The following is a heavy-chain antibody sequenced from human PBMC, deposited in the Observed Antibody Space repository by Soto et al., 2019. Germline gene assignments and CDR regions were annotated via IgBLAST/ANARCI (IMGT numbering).Heavy chain of an antibody. V-gene: IGHV3-30*18. CDR1: GFTFTTFG. CDR2: ISYDGHNK. Sequence: QVQLVESGGGVVQPGGSLRLSCTASGFTFTTFGIHWVRQAPGKGLEWVALISYDGHNKYYSDSVKGRFTISRDNYKNTLSLQLNGLRAEDTAVYYCAKDLQAYRDYNYYYYGMDVWGQGTTVSVSS. J-gene: IGHJ6*02. CDR3: AKDLQAYRDYNYYYYGMDV. D-gene: IGHD4-17*01.